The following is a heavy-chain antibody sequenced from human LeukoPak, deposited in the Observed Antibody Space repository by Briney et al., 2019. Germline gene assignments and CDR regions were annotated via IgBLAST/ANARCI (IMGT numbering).Heavy chain of an antibody. CDR1: GGSISSYY. Sequence: SETLSLTCTVSGGSISSYYWSWIRQPPGKGLEWIGYIYYSGSTNYNPSLKSRVTISVDTSKNQFSLKLSSVTAADTAVYYCARDLEGLLEWPYGYGMVVWGQGTTVTVSS. CDR3: ARDLEGLLEWPYGYGMVV. V-gene: IGHV4-59*01. J-gene: IGHJ6*02. D-gene: IGHD3-3*01. CDR2: IYYSGST.